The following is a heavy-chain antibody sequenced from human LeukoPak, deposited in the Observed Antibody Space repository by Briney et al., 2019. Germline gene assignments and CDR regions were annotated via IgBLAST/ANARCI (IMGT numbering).Heavy chain of an antibody. CDR2: INHSGST. Sequence: SETLSLTCAVYGGSFSGYYWSWIRQPPGKGLEWIGEINHSGSTNYNPSLKSRVTISVDTSKNQFSLKLSSVTAADTAVYCCARAPTGIAAAGTGIYYYYGMDVWGQGTTVTVSS. V-gene: IGHV4-34*01. D-gene: IGHD6-13*01. CDR1: GGSFSGYY. J-gene: IGHJ6*02. CDR3: ARAPTGIAAAGTGIYYYYGMDV.